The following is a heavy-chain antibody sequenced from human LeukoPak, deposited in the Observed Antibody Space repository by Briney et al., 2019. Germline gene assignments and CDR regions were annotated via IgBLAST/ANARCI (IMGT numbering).Heavy chain of an antibody. CDR1: GGSISGYY. D-gene: IGHD3-22*01. V-gene: IGHV4-4*07. CDR3: SSTPYYYDSSGYYGFDP. CDR2: IYATGAT. J-gene: IGHJ5*02. Sequence: SETLSLTCTVSGGSISGYYWNWIRQPAGKGLEWIGRIYATGATNYNPSLMSRVTMSVDTSKNQFSLKLSSVTAADTAVYYCSSTPYYYDSSGYYGFDPWGQGTLVTVSS.